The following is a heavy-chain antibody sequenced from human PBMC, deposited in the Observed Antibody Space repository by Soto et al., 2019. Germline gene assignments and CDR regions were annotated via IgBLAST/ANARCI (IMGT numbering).Heavy chain of an antibody. CDR2: IVVGSGNT. CDR1: GFTFTSSA. CDR3: AAGVAAAANWFDP. Sequence: GASVKVSCKASGFTFTSSAMQWVRQVRGQRLEWIGWIVVGSGNTNYAQKFQERVTITRDMSTSTAYMELSSLRSEDTAVYYCAAGVAAAANWFDPWGQGTLVTVSS. J-gene: IGHJ5*02. V-gene: IGHV1-58*02. D-gene: IGHD6-13*01.